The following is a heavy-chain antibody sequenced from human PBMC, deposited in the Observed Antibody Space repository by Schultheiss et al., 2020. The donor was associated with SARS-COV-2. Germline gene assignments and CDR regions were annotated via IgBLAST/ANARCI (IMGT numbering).Heavy chain of an antibody. CDR1: GGYY. CDR3: AKSMIRGDFDL. CDR2: IYTSGST. J-gene: IGHJ2*01. V-gene: IGHV4-4*07. D-gene: IGHD3-22*01. Sequence: SETLSLTCTVSGGYYWSWIRQPAGKGLEWIGRIYTSGSTNYNPSLKSRVTMSVDTSKNQFSLKLSSVTAADTAVYYCAKSMIRGDFDLWGRGTLVTVSS.